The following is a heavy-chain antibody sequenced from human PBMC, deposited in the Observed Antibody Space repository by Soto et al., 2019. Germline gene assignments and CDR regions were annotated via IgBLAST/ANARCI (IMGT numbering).Heavy chain of an antibody. CDR1: GITFTTSA. D-gene: IGHD3-10*01. Sequence: GGSLRLSCAASGITFTTSAMTCVRQAPGKALEWVSSISGSGVSTYYADSAKGRFTISRHNSKNPLYLQMNSLRAEDKAVYYCAERTVRHYFDYWGQGTLVTVSS. CDR2: ISGSGVST. J-gene: IGHJ4*02. V-gene: IGHV3-23*01. CDR3: AERTVRHYFDY.